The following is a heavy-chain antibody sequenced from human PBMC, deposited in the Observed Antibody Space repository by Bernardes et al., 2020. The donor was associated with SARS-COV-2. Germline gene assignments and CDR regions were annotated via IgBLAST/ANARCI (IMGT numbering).Heavy chain of an antibody. CDR3: ARVDVCSSTSCYRNWFDP. J-gene: IGHJ5*02. CDR1: GYTFTSYG. D-gene: IGHD2-2*01. Sequence: ASVKVSCKASGYTFTSYGISWVRQAPGQGLEWMGWISAYNGNTNYAQKLQGRVTMTTDTSTSTAYMELRSLRSDDTAVYYCARVDVCSSTSCYRNWFDPWGQGTLVTVSS. V-gene: IGHV1-18*01. CDR2: ISAYNGNT.